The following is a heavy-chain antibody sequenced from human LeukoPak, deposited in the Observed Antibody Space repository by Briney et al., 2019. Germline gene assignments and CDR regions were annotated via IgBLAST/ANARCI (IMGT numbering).Heavy chain of an antibody. V-gene: IGHV3-53*01. CDR3: AREPQGGWFDP. J-gene: IGHJ5*02. D-gene: IGHD3-16*01. Sequence: PGGSLRLSCAASGFSVSGNYMSWVRQAPGKGLEWVSLIYSATDTYYADSVKGRFSISRNNSKNTLYLQMNSPRAEDTAVYYCAREPQGGWFDPCGQGTLVIVSS. CDR1: GFSVSGNY. CDR2: IYSATDT.